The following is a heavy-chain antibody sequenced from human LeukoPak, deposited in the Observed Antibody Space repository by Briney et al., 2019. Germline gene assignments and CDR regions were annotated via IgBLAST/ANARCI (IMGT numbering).Heavy chain of an antibody. CDR2: IKQDGSEK. J-gene: IGHJ6*03. CDR1: GFTFSSYW. V-gene: IGHV3-7*01. CDR3: ARETESRTYCSGGSCYSEYYYYMDV. Sequence: PGGSLRLSCAASGFTFSSYWMSWVRQAPGKGLEWVANIKQDGSEKYYVDSVKGRFTISRDNAKNSLYLQMNSLRAEDTAVYYCARETESRTYCSGGSCYSEYYYYMDVWGKGTTVTVSS. D-gene: IGHD2-15*01.